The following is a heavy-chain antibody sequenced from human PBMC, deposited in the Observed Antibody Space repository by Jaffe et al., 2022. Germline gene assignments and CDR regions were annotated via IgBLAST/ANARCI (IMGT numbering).Heavy chain of an antibody. CDR2: IYYSGST. CDR3: ARVRLGNWGSSPLHYFDY. D-gene: IGHD7-27*01. CDR1: GGSISSYY. J-gene: IGHJ4*02. Sequence: QVQLQESGPGLVKPSETLSLTCTVSGGSISSYYWSWIRQPPGKGLEWIGYIYYSGSTNYNPSLKSRVTISVDTSKNQFSLKLSSVTAADTAVYYCARVRLGNWGSSPLHYFDYWGQGTLVTVSS. V-gene: IGHV4-59*01.